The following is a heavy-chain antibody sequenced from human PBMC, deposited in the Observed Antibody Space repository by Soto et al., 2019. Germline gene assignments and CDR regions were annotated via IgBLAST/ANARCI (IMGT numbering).Heavy chain of an antibody. D-gene: IGHD3-10*01. CDR3: AKRAGRVGSGTTYYFDY. J-gene: IGHJ4*02. V-gene: IGHV3-23*01. CDR1: GFTFSNYA. Sequence: GGSLRLSCAASGFTFSNYAMSWVRQAPGKGLEWVSAVSGSGATTFYADSVKGRFTISRDNSKNTLYLQMNSLRAEDTAVYFCAKRAGRVGSGTTYYFDYWGQGTLVTVSS. CDR2: VSGSGATT.